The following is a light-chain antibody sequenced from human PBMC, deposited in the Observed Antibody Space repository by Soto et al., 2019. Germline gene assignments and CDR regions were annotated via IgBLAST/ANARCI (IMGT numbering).Light chain of an antibody. J-gene: IGLJ2*01. CDR2: RNN. V-gene: IGLV1-47*01. Sequence: QSVLTQSPSASGTPGQRVTISCSGSSSNIGSNYVYWYQQLPGTAPKLLIYRNNQRPSGVPDRFSGSKSGTSVSLAISGLRSEDEADYYCAAWDDSLSGVVFGGGTKVTVL. CDR1: SSNIGSNY. CDR3: AAWDDSLSGVV.